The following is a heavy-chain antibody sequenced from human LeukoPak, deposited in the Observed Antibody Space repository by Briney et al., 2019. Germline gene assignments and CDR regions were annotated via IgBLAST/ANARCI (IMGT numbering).Heavy chain of an antibody. CDR2: ISYDGSNK. Sequence: GGSLRLSCAASGFTFSSYAMHWVRQAPGKGLEWVAVISYDGSNKYYADSVKGRFTISRDNSKNTLYLQMNSLRAEDTAVYYCARSLSGYGNYYYGMDVWGQGTTVTVSS. V-gene: IGHV3-30-3*01. CDR1: GFTFSSYA. CDR3: ARSLSGYGNYYYGMDV. D-gene: IGHD5-12*01. J-gene: IGHJ6*02.